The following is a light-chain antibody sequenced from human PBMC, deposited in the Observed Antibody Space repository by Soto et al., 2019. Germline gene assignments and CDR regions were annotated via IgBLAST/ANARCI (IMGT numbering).Light chain of an antibody. CDR1: QSVSSSY. J-gene: IGKJ2*02. V-gene: IGKV3-20*01. Sequence: EIVLTQSPGTLSLSPGERATLSCRASQSVSSSYLAWYQQKPGQAPRLLIYGASSRATGIPDRFSGSGSGTDFTLTISRLEPEDFAVYYCQQYDSSPTCTFGRGTKVEIK. CDR3: QQYDSSPTCT. CDR2: GAS.